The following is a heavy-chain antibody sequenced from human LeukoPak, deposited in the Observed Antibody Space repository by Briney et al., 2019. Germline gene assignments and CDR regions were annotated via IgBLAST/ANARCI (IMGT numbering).Heavy chain of an antibody. CDR1: GFTVSSNY. J-gene: IGHJ6*03. Sequence: GSLRLSCAASGFTVSSNYMSWVRQPPGKGLEWIGSIYHSGSTYYNPSLKSRVTISVDTSKNQFSLKLSSVTAADTAVYYCARVAVTTTSEGDFYYYYYYMDVWGKGTTVTVSS. D-gene: IGHD4-11*01. V-gene: IGHV4-38-2*01. CDR3: ARVAVTTTSEGDFYYYYYYMDV. CDR2: IYHSGST.